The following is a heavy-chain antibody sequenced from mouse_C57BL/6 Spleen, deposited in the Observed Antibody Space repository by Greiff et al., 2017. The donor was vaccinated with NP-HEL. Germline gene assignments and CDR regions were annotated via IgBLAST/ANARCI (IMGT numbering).Heavy chain of an antibody. V-gene: IGHV1-64*01. CDR3: ARIRECFDY. D-gene: IGHD1-1*01. J-gene: IGHJ2*01. Sequence: QVQLQQPGAELVKPGASVKLSCKASGYTFTSYWMHWVKQRPGPGLEWIGMIHPNSGSTNYNEKFKSKATLTADKSSSTAYMQLSSLTSEVSAVYFCARIRECFDYWGQGTTLTVSS. CDR2: IHPNSGST. CDR1: GYTFTSYW.